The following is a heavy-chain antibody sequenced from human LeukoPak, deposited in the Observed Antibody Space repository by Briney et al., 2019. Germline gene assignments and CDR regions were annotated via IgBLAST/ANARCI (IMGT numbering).Heavy chain of an antibody. J-gene: IGHJ4*02. V-gene: IGHV3-48*04. Sequence: PGGSLRLFCAASGFTFSSYSMSWIRQAPGKGLEWVSYIGSSGSTIYYADSVKGRFTISRDNAKNSLYLQMNSLRAEDTAVYYCARVRCCAKTSFPDYWGQGTLVTVSS. CDR1: GFTFSSYS. CDR3: ARVRCCAKTSFPDY. D-gene: IGHD4/OR15-4a*01. CDR2: IGSSGSTI.